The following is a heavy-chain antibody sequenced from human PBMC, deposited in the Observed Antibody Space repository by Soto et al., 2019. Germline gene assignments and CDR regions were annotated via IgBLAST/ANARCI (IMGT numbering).Heavy chain of an antibody. V-gene: IGHV3-11*06. CDR2: ISSSSSYT. D-gene: IGHD3-10*01. J-gene: IGHJ6*02. CDR3: ARDQSGSMVRGVDGMDV. Sequence: GGSLRLSCAASGFTFGDYYMSWIRQAPGKGLEWVSYISSSSSYTNYADSVKGRFTISRDNAKNSLYLQMNSLRAEDTAVYYCARDQSGSMVRGVDGMDVWGQGTTVTVSS. CDR1: GFTFGDYY.